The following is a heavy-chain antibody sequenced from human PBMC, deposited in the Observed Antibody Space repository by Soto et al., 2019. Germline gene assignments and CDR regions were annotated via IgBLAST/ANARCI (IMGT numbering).Heavy chain of an antibody. CDR2: IKFDGSEK. CDR3: ARGSNYDFWSGYGYYYYYGMDV. J-gene: IGHJ6*02. CDR1: GFTFSDYW. D-gene: IGHD3-3*01. V-gene: IGHV3-7*03. Sequence: VSLRLSCEASGFTFSDYWMSWVRQAPGKGPEWVANIKFDGSEKQYVDSVRGRFTISRDNSRSSLSLQMNSLRAGDTAVYYCARGSNYDFWSGYGYYYYYGMDVWGQGTTVTVSS.